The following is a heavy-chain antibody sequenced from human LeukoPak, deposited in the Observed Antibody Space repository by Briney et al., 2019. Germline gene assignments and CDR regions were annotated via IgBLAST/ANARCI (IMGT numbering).Heavy chain of an antibody. J-gene: IGHJ4*02. CDR1: GGSISGYY. V-gene: IGHV4-4*07. D-gene: IGHD6-19*01. CDR3: ARRISGWYTII. Sequence: PSETLSLTCSVSGGSISGYYWTWIRQPAGKGLEWIGRVYTSGSTHYNPSLKTRLTMSVDTSKNQFSLKLSSVTAADTAVYYCARRISGWYTIIWGQGTLVTVSS. CDR2: VYTSGST.